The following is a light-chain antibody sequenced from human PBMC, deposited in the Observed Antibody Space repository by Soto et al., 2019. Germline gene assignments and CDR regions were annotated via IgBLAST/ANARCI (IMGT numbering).Light chain of an antibody. J-gene: IGKJ1*01. CDR2: DAS. V-gene: IGKV3-20*01. CDR3: QQYGGAPWT. CDR1: QTVSGSQ. Sequence: EIELTQSPGTLSLSPGERATLSCRASQTVSGSQLAWYQQRPGQPPRLLIFDASRRATGSPDRFSGGGSGTELSLTISRLEPEDFAVYYCQQYGGAPWTFGQGTKVDIK.